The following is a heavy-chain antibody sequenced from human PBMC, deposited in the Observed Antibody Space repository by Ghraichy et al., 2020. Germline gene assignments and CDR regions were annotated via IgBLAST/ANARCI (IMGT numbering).Heavy chain of an antibody. V-gene: IGHV3-74*01. J-gene: IGHJ4*02. CDR2: MNGDGSGT. CDR1: GFTFNNYW. CDR3: ARAYDFWSAYDY. D-gene: IGHD3-3*01. Sequence: GGSLRLSCAASGFTFNNYWMHWVRQAPGKGLVWVSRMNGDGSGTSYADSVKGRFTISRDHAKNTLYLQMNSLRAEDTAVYYCARAYDFWSAYDYWGQGTLVTVSS.